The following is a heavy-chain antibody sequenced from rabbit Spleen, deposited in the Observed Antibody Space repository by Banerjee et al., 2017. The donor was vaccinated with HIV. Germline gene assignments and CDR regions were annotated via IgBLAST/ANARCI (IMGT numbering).Heavy chain of an antibody. CDR3: ARDSAGREDFNL. CDR2: IDVVKSGNS. D-gene: IGHD4-2*01. J-gene: IGHJ4*01. Sequence: QEQLVESGGGLVQPEGSLKITCKASGLDFSSSYWICWVRQAPEKGLEWIACIDVVKSGNSYYARWAKGRFTISKTSSTTVTLQMTSLTAADTATYFCARDSAGREDFNLWGQGTLVTVS. V-gene: IGHV1S45*01. CDR1: GLDFSSSYW.